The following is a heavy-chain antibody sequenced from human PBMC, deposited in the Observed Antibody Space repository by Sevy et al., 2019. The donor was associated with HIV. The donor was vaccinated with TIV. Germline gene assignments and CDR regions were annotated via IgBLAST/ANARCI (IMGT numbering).Heavy chain of an antibody. CDR1: GFTFSSYW. V-gene: IGHV3-7*03. CDR3: AREDYSNYGNYYYYYMDV. CDR2: IKQDGSEK. Sequence: GGSLRLSCAACGFTFSSYWVSWVRQAPGKGLEWVANIKQDGSEKYYVDSVRGRFIISRDNAKNSLYLQMNSLRAEDTAVYYCAREDYSNYGNYYYYYMDVWGKGTTVTVSS. D-gene: IGHD4-4*01. J-gene: IGHJ6*03.